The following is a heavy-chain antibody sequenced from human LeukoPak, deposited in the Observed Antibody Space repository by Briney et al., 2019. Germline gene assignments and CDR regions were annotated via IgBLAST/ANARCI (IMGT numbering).Heavy chain of an antibody. V-gene: IGHV3-21*01. CDR3: ARGGDCGTTSCYYFDF. CDR1: GFTFSGYS. J-gene: IGHJ4*02. D-gene: IGHD2-2*01. Sequence: GGSLRLSCAASGFTFSGYSMNWVRQAPGKGLEWVSPVSTTGYYIYYADSVKGRFSISRDNAKNSLYLQMNSLRAEDTAVYYCARGGDCGTTSCYYFDFWGQGTRVTVSS. CDR2: VSTTGYYI.